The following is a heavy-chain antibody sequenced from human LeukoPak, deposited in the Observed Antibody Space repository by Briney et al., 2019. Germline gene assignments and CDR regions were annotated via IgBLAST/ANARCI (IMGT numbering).Heavy chain of an antibody. J-gene: IGHJ4*02. CDR2: ISYDGSNK. CDR3: ARDSRPYYYDSSGCFDY. V-gene: IGHV3-30*03. D-gene: IGHD3-22*01. CDR1: GFTFSSYG. Sequence: GGSLRLSCAASGFTFSSYGMHWVRQAPGKGLEWVAVISYDGSNKYYADSVKGRFTISRDNSKNTLYLQMNSLRAEDTAVYYCARDSRPYYYDSSGCFDYWGQGTLVTVSS.